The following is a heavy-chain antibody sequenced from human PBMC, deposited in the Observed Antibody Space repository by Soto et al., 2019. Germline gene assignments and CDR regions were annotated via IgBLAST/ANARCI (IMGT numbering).Heavy chain of an antibody. CDR3: AREDAWGHH. Sequence: QVQLQESGPGLVKPSGTLSLTCAVSGGSIRSSNWWSWVRQPPGKGVEWIGEIYHSGSTDYNPSLTRRHTIAGGKSENHDSLNLSSGTAADAAVYYCAREDAWGHHWGQGTLVTVS. J-gene: IGHJ1*01. CDR2: IYHSGST. D-gene: IGHD3-16*01. V-gene: IGHV4-4*02. CDR1: GGSIRSSNW.